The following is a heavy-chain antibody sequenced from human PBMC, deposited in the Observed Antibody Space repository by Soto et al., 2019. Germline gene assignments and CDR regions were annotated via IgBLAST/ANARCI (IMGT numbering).Heavy chain of an antibody. CDR3: VVGTYYYDSSGYYYGWSRTGY. CDR1: GFTFSSYA. CDR2: ISGSGGST. D-gene: IGHD3-22*01. J-gene: IGHJ4*02. V-gene: IGHV3-23*01. Sequence: EVQLLESGGGLVQPGGSLRLSCAASGFTFSSYAMSWVRQAPGKGLEWVSAISGSGGSTYYADSVKGRFTISRDNSKNTLYLQMNSLRAEDTAVYYCVVGTYYYDSSGYYYGWSRTGYWGQGTLVTVSS.